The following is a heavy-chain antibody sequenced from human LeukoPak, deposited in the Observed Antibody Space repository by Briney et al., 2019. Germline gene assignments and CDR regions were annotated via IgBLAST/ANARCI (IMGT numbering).Heavy chain of an antibody. CDR3: ARPSRSVSTAGAFDI. Sequence: SETLSLTCTVSGGSISNYFWSWTRQPPGKGLEWIGYIYYSGGTNYNPSLKSRVTISVDTSKNQFSLKLSSVTAADTAVYYCARPSRSVSTAGAFDIWGQGTMVTVSS. V-gene: IGHV4-59*01. CDR2: IYYSGGT. D-gene: IGHD5/OR15-5a*01. CDR1: GGSISNYF. J-gene: IGHJ3*02.